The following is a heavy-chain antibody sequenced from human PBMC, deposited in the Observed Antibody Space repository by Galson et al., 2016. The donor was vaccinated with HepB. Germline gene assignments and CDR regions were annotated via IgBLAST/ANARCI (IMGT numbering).Heavy chain of an antibody. V-gene: IGHV3-48*03. J-gene: IGHJ3*01. CDR1: GFTFSNYE. CDR2: ISSSGSTI. CDR3: ARERDCSGGSCYSGPGAFDL. D-gene: IGHD2-15*01. Sequence: SLRLSCAASGFTFSNYEVNWVRQAPGKGLEWVSYISSSGSTIYYADSVKGRFTISRDNDKNSLYLQMNSLRAEDTAIYYCARERDCSGGSCYSGPGAFDLWGQGTMATVSS.